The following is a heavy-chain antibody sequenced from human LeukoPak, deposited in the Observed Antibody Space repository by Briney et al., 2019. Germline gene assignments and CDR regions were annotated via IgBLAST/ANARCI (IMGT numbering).Heavy chain of an antibody. V-gene: IGHV3-21*01. CDR2: ISSGGRSI. J-gene: IGHJ4*02. Sequence: GGSLRLSCAASGFTFSSYGMNWIRQAPGKGLEWVSSISSGGRSIDLADSVKGRFTISRDNAKNSLYLQMNSLRAEDTAVYFCARDYFYCGGDCFVDYWGQGTLVTVSS. CDR3: ARDYFYCGGDCFVDY. D-gene: IGHD2-21*02. CDR1: GFTFSSYG.